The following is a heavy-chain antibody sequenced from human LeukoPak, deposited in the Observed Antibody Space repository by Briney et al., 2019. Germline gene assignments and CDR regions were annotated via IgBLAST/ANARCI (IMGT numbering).Heavy chain of an antibody. CDR1: GGSVSSYY. V-gene: IGHV4-59*02. CDR3: ARMKTRTSAVDY. J-gene: IGHJ4*02. CDR2: IYHSGST. Sequence: SETLSLTCTVSGGSVSSYYWSWIRQPPGKGLEWIAYIYHSGSTNYNPSLKSRISLSIDTSNHQFSLRPSSVTAADTAVYYCARMKTRTSAVDYWGQGTLVTVSS.